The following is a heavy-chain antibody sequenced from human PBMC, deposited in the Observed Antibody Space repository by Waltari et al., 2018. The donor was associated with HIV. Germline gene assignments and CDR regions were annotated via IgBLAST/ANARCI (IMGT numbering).Heavy chain of an antibody. Sequence: QVQLQESGPGLVKPSETLSLTCTVYGGSITSFYWSWIRQPPGKGLEWIVYIYYSGSTNYNPSLKSRVTISLDTSKNQFSLKLSSVTAADTAVYYCARCPANRMASAGNNWYFDVWGRGTLVTVSS. J-gene: IGHJ2*01. D-gene: IGHD6-13*01. CDR2: IYYSGST. CDR1: GGSITSFY. V-gene: IGHV4-59*01. CDR3: ARCPANRMASAGNNWYFDV.